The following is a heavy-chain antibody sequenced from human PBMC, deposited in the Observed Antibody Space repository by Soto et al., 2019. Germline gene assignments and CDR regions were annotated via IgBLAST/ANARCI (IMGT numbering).Heavy chain of an antibody. Sequence: SETLSLTCAVYGGSFSGYYWSWIRQPPGKGLEWIGEINHSGSTNYNPSLKSRVTISVDTSKNLFSLKLSSVTAADTAVYYCARDRYYYGSGSYYFYYYHYGMDVRGQGTTVTVSS. J-gene: IGHJ6*02. V-gene: IGHV4-34*01. D-gene: IGHD3-10*01. CDR1: GGSFSGYY. CDR2: INHSGST. CDR3: ARDRYYYGSGSYYFYYYHYGMDV.